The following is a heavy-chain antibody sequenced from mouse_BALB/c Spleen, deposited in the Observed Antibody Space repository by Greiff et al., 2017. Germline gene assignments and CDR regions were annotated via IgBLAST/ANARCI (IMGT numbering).Heavy chain of an antibody. CDR1: GFSLTSYG. CDR3: ARDNMWYFDV. Sequence: QVQLKESGPGLVAPSQSLSITCTVSGFSLTSYGVHWVRQPPGKGLEWLGVIWAGGSTNYNSALMSRLSISKDNSKSQVFLKMNSLQTDDTAMYYCARDNMWYFDVWGAGTTVTVSS. J-gene: IGHJ1*01. CDR2: IWAGGST. V-gene: IGHV2-9*02.